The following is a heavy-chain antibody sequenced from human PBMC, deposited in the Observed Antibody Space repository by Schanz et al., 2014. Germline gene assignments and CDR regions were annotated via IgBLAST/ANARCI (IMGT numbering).Heavy chain of an antibody. V-gene: IGHV3-23*01. CDR1: GFTFSSYA. D-gene: IGHD3-9*01. CDR3: AKHVRSLTGNDY. J-gene: IGHJ4*02. CDR2: ISSSGSSI. Sequence: EVQLLESGGGLVQPGGSLRLSCAASGFTFSSYAMSWVRQTPGKGLEWVSSISSSGSSIYYADSVKGRFTISRDNSKNTLYLQMNSLRAEDTAVYYCAKHVRSLTGNDYWGQGTLXTVSS.